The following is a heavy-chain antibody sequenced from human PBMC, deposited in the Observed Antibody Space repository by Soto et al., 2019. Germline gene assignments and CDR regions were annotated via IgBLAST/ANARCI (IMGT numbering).Heavy chain of an antibody. Sequence: QVQLVQSGAEEKKPGASVKVSCKASGYTFTGYAMHWVRQAPGQRLEWMGWINAGNGNTKYSQKFQGRVTITRETSVSTAYMELSSLRSEDSAVYYCASAVAVPADFDYWGQGTLVTVSS. D-gene: IGHD6-19*01. CDR3: ASAVAVPADFDY. V-gene: IGHV1-3*05. CDR2: INAGNGNT. CDR1: GYTFTGYA. J-gene: IGHJ4*02.